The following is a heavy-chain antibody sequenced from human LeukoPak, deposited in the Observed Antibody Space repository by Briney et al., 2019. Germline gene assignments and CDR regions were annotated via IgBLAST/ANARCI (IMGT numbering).Heavy chain of an antibody. D-gene: IGHD4-17*01. Sequence: AGGSLRLSCAASGFTFSSYAMSWVRQAPGKGLEWVSAISGSGGSTYYADSVKGRFTISRDNSKNTLYLQMNSLRAEDTAVYYCAKAPDYGDYVWYFDYWGQGTLVTVSS. CDR1: GFTFSSYA. V-gene: IGHV3-23*01. CDR3: AKAPDYGDYVWYFDY. CDR2: ISGSGGST. J-gene: IGHJ4*02.